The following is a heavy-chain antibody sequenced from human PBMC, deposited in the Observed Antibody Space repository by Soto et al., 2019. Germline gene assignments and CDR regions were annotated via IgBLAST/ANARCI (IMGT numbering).Heavy chain of an antibody. CDR1: GFTFRTYW. V-gene: IGHV3-7*03. CDR3: AGWGGHDYNY. D-gene: IGHD3-16*01. CDR2: INPDGSVG. Sequence: EVQLLGSGGGVVHPGGSLRLSCIGSGFTFRTYWMNWVRQAPGMGLEWVANINPDGSVGTYVDSVKGRFTTSRDNAQNSLYLQMNSLRADDTAVYFCAGWGGHDYNYWGQGIPVIVSS. J-gene: IGHJ4*02.